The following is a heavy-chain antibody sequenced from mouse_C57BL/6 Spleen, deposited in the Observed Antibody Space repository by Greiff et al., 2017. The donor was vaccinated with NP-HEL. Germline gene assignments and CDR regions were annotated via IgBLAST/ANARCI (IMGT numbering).Heavy chain of an antibody. CDR2: IDPSDSYT. CDR3: ASGNDGYSYYFDY. J-gene: IGHJ2*01. V-gene: IGHV1-69*01. Sequence: QVQLKQPGAELVMPGASVKLSCKASGYTFTSYWMHWVKQRPGQGLEWIGEIDPSDSYTNYNQKFKGKSTLTVDKSSSTAYMQLSSLTSEDSAVYYCASGNDGYSYYFDYWGQGTTLTVSS. CDR1: GYTFTSYW. D-gene: IGHD2-3*01.